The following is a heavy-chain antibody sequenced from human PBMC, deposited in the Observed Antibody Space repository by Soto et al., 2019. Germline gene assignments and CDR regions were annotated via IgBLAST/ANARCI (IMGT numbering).Heavy chain of an antibody. CDR1: GGSISSGDYY. D-gene: IGHD3-22*01. CDR2: IYYSGST. CDR3: ARTYYYDSSGYSAFDI. Sequence: QVQLQESGPGLVKPSQTLSLTCTVSGGSISSGDYYWSWIRQPPGKGLEWIGYIYYSGSTYYNPSRKRRVTISVDTSKKQFSLKLSSVTAADTAVYYCARTYYYDSSGYSAFDIWGQGTMVTVSS. V-gene: IGHV4-30-4*01. J-gene: IGHJ3*02.